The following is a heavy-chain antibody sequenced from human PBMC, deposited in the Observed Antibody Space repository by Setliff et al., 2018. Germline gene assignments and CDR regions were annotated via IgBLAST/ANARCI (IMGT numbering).Heavy chain of an antibody. J-gene: IGHJ4*02. D-gene: IGHD4-17*01. CDR2: IIPIFGTT. Sequence: SVKVSCKASGGTFSSYGISWVRQAPGQGLEWMGGIIPIFGTTTYAQKFLGRVTITTDESSSTGYMELSSLRSEDTAVYYCARLNDYGGTHYWGQGTLVTVSS. CDR3: ARLNDYGGTHY. V-gene: IGHV1-69*05. CDR1: GGTFSSYG.